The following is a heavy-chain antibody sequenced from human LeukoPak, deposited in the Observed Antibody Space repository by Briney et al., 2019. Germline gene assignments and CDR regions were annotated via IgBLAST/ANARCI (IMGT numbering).Heavy chain of an antibody. V-gene: IGHV3-30*02. CDR1: GFTFSSYG. D-gene: IGHD3-10*01. Sequence: GGSLRLSCAASGFTFSSYGMHWVRQAPGKGLGWVAFIRYDGSNKYYADSVKGRFTISRDNPKNTLYLQMNSLRAEDTAVYYCAKDGSGSYPFRYWGQGTLVTVSS. J-gene: IGHJ4*02. CDR2: IRYDGSNK. CDR3: AKDGSGSYPFRY.